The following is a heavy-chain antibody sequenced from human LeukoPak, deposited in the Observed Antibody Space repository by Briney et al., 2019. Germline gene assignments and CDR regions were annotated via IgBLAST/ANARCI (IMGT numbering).Heavy chain of an antibody. D-gene: IGHD1-14*01. J-gene: IGHJ4*02. CDR3: ARGKITFNY. CDR1: GFTFSDHY. V-gene: IGHV3-72*01. CDR2: TRNKANSYTT. Sequence: GGSLRLSCAASGFTFSDHYMNWVRQAPGKGLEWVGRTRNKANSYTTEYAASVKGRFTISRDGSKNSLYLHMNSLKTEDTAVYYCARGKITFNYWGQGTLVTVSS.